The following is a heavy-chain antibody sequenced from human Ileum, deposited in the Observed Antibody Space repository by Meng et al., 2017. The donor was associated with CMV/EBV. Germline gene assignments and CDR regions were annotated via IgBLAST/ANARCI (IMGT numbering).Heavy chain of an antibody. J-gene: IGHJ6*02. Sequence: SGTLSLTCTVSGGSISSYYWSWIRQPPGKGLEWIGYIYYSGSTNYNPSLKSRVTISVDTSKNQFSLKLSSVTAADTAVYYCARSNFITIFGVASTYYYGMDVWGQGTTVTVSS. V-gene: IGHV4-59*01. CDR3: ARSNFITIFGVASTYYYGMDV. CDR2: IYYSGST. D-gene: IGHD3-3*01. CDR1: GGSISSYY.